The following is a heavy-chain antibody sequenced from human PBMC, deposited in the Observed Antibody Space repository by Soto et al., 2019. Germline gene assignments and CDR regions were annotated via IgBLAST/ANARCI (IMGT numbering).Heavy chain of an antibody. D-gene: IGHD3-9*01. CDR2: LSDSGGST. V-gene: IGHV3-23*01. CDR1: GFTFSSHA. CDR3: AKPLTTGYYFPFDY. Sequence: PGGSLRLSCTASGFTFSSHAMTWVRQAPGKGLEWVSGLSDSGGSTYYADSVKGRFTISRDNSKNTLYLQMNSLRAEDTAVYYCAKPLTTGYYFPFDYWGQGTLVTVSS. J-gene: IGHJ4*02.